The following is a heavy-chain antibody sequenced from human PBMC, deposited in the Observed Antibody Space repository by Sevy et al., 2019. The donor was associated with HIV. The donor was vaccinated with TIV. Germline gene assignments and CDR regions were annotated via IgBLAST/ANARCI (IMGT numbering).Heavy chain of an antibody. D-gene: IGHD2-15*01. J-gene: IGHJ4*02. CDR1: GYTFTSYA. V-gene: IGHV7-4-1*02. Sequence: ASVKVSCKASGYTFTSYAMNWVRQAPGQGLEWMGWINTNTGNPTYAQGFTGRFVFSLDTSVSTAYLQISSLKAEDTAVYYCARDEEKDCSGGSCSYFDYWGQGTLVTVSS. CDR3: ARDEEKDCSGGSCSYFDY. CDR2: INTNTGNP.